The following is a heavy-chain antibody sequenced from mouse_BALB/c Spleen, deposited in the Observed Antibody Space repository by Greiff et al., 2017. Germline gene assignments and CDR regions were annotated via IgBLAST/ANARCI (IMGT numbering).Heavy chain of an antibody. J-gene: IGHJ4*01. Sequence: QVQLQQSGAELVRPGASVKLSCKASGYTFTSYWINWVKQRPGQGLEWIGNIYPSDSYTNYNQKFKDKATLTVDKSSSTAYMQLSSPTSEDSAVYYCTRGGYGYAMDYWGQGTSVTVSS. D-gene: IGHD2-2*01. V-gene: IGHV1-69*02. CDR3: TRGGYGYAMDY. CDR2: IYPSDSYT. CDR1: GYTFTSYW.